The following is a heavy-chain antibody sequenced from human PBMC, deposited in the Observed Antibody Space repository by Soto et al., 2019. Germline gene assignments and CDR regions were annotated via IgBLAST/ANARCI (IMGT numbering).Heavy chain of an antibody. D-gene: IGHD3-22*01. V-gene: IGHV1-69*13. CDR1: GGTFSSYA. J-gene: IGHJ4*02. Sequence: AASVKVSCKASGGTFSSYAISWVRQAPGQGLEWMGGIIPIFGTANYAQKFQGRVTITADESTSTAYMELSSLRSEDTAVYYCALKYYYDSSGYLLRYWGQGTLVTVSS. CDR2: IIPIFGTA. CDR3: ALKYYYDSSGYLLRY.